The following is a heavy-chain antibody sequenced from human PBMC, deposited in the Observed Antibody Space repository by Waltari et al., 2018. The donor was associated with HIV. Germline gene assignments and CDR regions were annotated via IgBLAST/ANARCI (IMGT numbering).Heavy chain of an antibody. Sequence: EVQLVESGGGLVQPGGSLRLSCAASGFTFSDYSMNWVRQAPGKGLEWVSYISSSSSTIYYADFVKGRFTISRDNAKNSLYLQMNSLRAEDTAVYYCARDPVYSGSSLVYYFDYWGQGTLVTVAS. CDR2: ISSSSSTI. D-gene: IGHD6-6*01. V-gene: IGHV3-48*01. J-gene: IGHJ4*02. CDR3: ARDPVYSGSSLVYYFDY. CDR1: GFTFSDYS.